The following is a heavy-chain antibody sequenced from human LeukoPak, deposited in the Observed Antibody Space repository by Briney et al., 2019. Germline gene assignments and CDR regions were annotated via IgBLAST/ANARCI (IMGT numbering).Heavy chain of an antibody. J-gene: IGHJ6*03. CDR3: ARSTGFYTTYYMDV. CDR2: IRSDGTT. D-gene: IGHD3-22*01. Sequence: SETLSLTCTVSGDSMGNYYWNWLRRPAAKGLEWIGRIRSDGTTYANPSLESAVTMSVDTSNNHISLRLSSATAADTAVYYCARSTGFYTTYYMDVWGKGTTVTVSS. V-gene: IGHV4-4*07. CDR1: GDSMGNYY.